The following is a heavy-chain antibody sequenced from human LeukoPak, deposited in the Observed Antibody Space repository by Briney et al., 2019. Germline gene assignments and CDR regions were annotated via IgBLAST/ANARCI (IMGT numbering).Heavy chain of an antibody. V-gene: IGHV3-30*02. Sequence: GGSLRLSCAASGFTSSNYGMHWVRQAPGKGLEWVALIWYDGSNKYYADSVKGRFTISRDNSKNTLYLQMNSLRAEDTAVYYCAKDGYNSPFDYWGQGTLVTVSS. CDR2: IWYDGSNK. D-gene: IGHD5-24*01. CDR3: AKDGYNSPFDY. J-gene: IGHJ4*02. CDR1: GFTSSNYG.